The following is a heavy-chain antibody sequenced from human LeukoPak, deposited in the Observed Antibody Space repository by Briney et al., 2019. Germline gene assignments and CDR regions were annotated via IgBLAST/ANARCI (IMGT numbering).Heavy chain of an antibody. D-gene: IGHD4/OR15-4a*01. CDR3: ARVGAVGYFDL. Sequence: PSETLSLTCTVSGGSINSYYWSWIRQPPGEGLEWIGYIYYSGSTNYNPSLKSRVTMSVDTSKNQFSLKLGSVTAADTAVYYCARVGAVGYFDLWGRGTLVTVSS. CDR1: GGSINSYY. J-gene: IGHJ2*01. CDR2: IYYSGST. V-gene: IGHV4-59*01.